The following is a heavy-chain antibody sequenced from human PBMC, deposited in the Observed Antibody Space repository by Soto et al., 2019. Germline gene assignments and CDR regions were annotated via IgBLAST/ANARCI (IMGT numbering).Heavy chain of an antibody. D-gene: IGHD3-22*01. CDR1: GFPFINYD. CDR2: ISGSGGST. CDR3: AKVHYYDGSGSYHYYGMDV. V-gene: IGHV3-23*01. J-gene: IGHJ6*02. Sequence: GGSLRLSCAASGFPFINYDMSWVRQAPGKGLEWVSAISGSGGSTYYADSVNGRFTISRDNTKNTLYLQMNSLRADDTAVYYCAKVHYYDGSGSYHYYGMDVWGQGTTVTVSS.